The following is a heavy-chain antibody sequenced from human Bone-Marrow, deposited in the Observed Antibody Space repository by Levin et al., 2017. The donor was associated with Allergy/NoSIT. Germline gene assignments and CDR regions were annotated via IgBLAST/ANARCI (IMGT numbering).Heavy chain of an antibody. CDR2: IYYSGNT. CDR1: GGSISGGGYY. CDR3: ARFNGYDFDY. Sequence: SETLSLTCTVSGGSISGGGYYWSWLRQHPGTGLEWIGYIYYSGNTYYNPSLKSRVIISVVTSKNQLSLKLTSVTVADTAVYYCARFNGYDFDYWGQGTLVTVSS. D-gene: IGHD5-12*01. V-gene: IGHV4-31*03. J-gene: IGHJ4*02.